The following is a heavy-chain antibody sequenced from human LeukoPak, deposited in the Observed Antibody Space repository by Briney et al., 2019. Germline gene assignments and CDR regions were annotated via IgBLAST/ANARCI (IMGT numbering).Heavy chain of an antibody. CDR1: GGTFSSHA. V-gene: IGHV1-69*13. D-gene: IGHD3-3*01. Sequence: ASVKVSCKASGGTFSSHAISWVRQAPGQGLEWMGGIIPIFGSANYAQKFQGRVTITADESASTAYMDLSSLRSEDTAVYYCASAPSIRFLTPYFDYWGQGTLVTVSS. CDR3: ASAPSIRFLTPYFDY. J-gene: IGHJ4*02. CDR2: IIPIFGSA.